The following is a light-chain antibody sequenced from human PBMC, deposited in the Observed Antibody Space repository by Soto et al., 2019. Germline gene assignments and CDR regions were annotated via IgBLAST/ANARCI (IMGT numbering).Light chain of an antibody. CDR3: SSYTSSSTYVV. V-gene: IGLV2-14*01. CDR1: SSDVGGY. Sequence: QSALTQPASVSGSPGQSITISCTGTSSDVGGYIFWYQQHPGKAPKLMIYDVSNRPSGVSNSFSGSKSGNTASLTISGLQAEDEADYYCSSYTSSSTYVVFGGGTKLTVL. CDR2: DVS. J-gene: IGLJ2*01.